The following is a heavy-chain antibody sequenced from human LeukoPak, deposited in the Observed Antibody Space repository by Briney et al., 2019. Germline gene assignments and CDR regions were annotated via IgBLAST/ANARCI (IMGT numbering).Heavy chain of an antibody. CDR3: ARHVSARPSYYYYYYMDV. J-gene: IGHJ6*03. D-gene: IGHD6-6*01. CDR2: IYPGDSDT. V-gene: IGHV5-51*01. Sequence: GESLKISCKGSGYSFTSYWNGWVRQMPGKGLEWMGIIYPGDSDTRYSPSFQGQVTISADKSISTAYLEWSSLKASDTAMYYCARHVSARPSYYYYYYMDVWGKGTTVTVSS. CDR1: GYSFTSYW.